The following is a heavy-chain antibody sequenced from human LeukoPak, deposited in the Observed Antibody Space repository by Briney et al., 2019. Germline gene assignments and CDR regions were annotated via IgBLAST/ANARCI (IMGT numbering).Heavy chain of an antibody. CDR1: GFTFSNYA. CDR3: AKISGFLYGHPDY. Sequence: GGSLRLSCAASGFTFSNYATSWVRQAPGKGLEWVSTISGSGGSTYYADSVKGRFTISRDNSKNTLYLQMNGLRADDTAIYYCAKISGFLYGHPDYWGQGTLVTVSS. CDR2: ISGSGGST. J-gene: IGHJ4*02. D-gene: IGHD3-10*01. V-gene: IGHV3-23*01.